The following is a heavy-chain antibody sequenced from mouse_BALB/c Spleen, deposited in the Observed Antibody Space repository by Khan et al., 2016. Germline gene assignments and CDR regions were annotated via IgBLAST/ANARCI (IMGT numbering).Heavy chain of an antibody. CDR2: ISYSGTT. Sequence: EVQLVESGPGLVKPSQSLSLTCTVTDYSITSDYAWNWIRQFPGNKLEWMGYISYSGTTTYNPSLKSRISITRDTSKNQFFLQLNSVTTEDTATYYCARWLDAMDYWGQGTSVTVSS. J-gene: IGHJ4*01. D-gene: IGHD2-2*01. CDR3: ARWLDAMDY. V-gene: IGHV3-2*02. CDR1: DYSITSDYA.